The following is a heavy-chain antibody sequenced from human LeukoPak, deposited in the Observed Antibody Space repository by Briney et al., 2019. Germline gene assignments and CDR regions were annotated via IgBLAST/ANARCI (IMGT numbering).Heavy chain of an antibody. CDR3: ARGRGGVYCSSTSCYEGDAFDI. V-gene: IGHV3-74*01. D-gene: IGHD2-2*01. J-gene: IGHJ3*02. CDR2: INSDGSST. CDR1: GSTFSSYW. Sequence: GGSLRLSGEASGSTFSSYWMHWVRQVPGKGLVWVSRINSDGSSTSYADSVKGRFTISRDNAKNTLYLQMNSLRAEDTAVYYCARGRGGVYCSSTSCYEGDAFDIWGQGTMVTVSS.